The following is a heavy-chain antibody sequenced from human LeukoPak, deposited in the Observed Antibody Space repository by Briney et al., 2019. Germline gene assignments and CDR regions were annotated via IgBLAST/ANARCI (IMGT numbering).Heavy chain of an antibody. CDR3: AAGGYCSGGSCYPFDP. Sequence: SVKVSCKASGGTFISYAISWVRQAPGQGLEWMGRIIPIFGTANYAQKFQGRVTITTDESTSTAYMELSSLRSEDTAVYYCAAGGYCSGGSCYPFDPWGQGTLVTVSS. D-gene: IGHD2-15*01. V-gene: IGHV1-69*05. CDR2: IIPIFGTA. J-gene: IGHJ5*02. CDR1: GGTFISYA.